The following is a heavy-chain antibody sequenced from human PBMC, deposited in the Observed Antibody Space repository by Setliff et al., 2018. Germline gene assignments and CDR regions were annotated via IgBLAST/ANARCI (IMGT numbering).Heavy chain of an antibody. CDR1: KFDFDRFS. CDR2: TSYDGKNN. J-gene: IGHJ4*02. V-gene: IGHV3-30*04. Sequence: LRLSCAASKFDFDRFSMHWVRQAPGKGLEWLAVTSYDGKNNYYGDSVKGRFTISRDNSQNTVYLQMNALSGDDTALYFCARAQNIFAGNLDSWGQGTLVTVSS. CDR3: ARAQNIFAGNLDS.